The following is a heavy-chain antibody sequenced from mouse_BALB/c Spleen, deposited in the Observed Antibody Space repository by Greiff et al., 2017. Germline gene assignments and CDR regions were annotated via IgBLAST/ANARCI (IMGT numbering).Heavy chain of an antibody. CDR1: GYTFTSYT. J-gene: IGHJ2*01. CDR2: INPSSGYT. Sequence: QVHVKQSGAELARPGASVKMSCKASGYTFTSYTMHWVKQRPGQGLEWIGYINPSSGYTNYNQKFKDKATLTADKSSSTAYMQLSSLTSEDSAVYYCARCWDYFDYWGQGTTLTVSS. V-gene: IGHV1-4*01. D-gene: IGHD4-1*01. CDR3: ARCWDYFDY.